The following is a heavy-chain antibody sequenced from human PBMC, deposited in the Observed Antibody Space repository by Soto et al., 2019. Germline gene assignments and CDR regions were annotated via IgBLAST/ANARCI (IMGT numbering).Heavy chain of an antibody. V-gene: IGHV1-18*01. CDR3: HLLRFLEPG. D-gene: IGHD3-3*01. J-gene: IGHJ4*02. CDR2: ISAYNGNT. CDR1: GYTFTSYG. Sequence: GASVKVSCKASGYTFTSYGISWVRQAPGQGLEWMGWISAYNGNTNYAQKLQGKVTMTTDTSTSTAYMELSSLRSEDTAVYYCHLLRFLEPGWGQGTLVTVSS.